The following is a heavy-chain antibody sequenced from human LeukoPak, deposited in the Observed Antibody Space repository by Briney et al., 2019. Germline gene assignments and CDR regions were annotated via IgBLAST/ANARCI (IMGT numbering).Heavy chain of an antibody. CDR2: ISYDGSNK. CDR3: ARAGDVVVVAATDEWFDP. CDR1: GFTFSSYA. Sequence: GGSLRLSCAASGFTFSSYAMHWVRQAPGKGLEWVAAISYDGSNKYYADSVKGRFTISRDNSKNTLYLQMNSLRAEDTAVYYCARAGDVVVVAATDEWFDPWGQGTLVTVSS. V-gene: IGHV3-30*04. J-gene: IGHJ5*02. D-gene: IGHD2-15*01.